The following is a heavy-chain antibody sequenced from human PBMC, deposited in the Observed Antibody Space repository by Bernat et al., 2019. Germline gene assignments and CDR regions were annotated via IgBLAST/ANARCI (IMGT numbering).Heavy chain of an antibody. CDR1: GYSFTDYY. CDR3: TRDPGSYYYMDV. Sequence: QVQLVQSGAEVKKPGASVAVSCKASGYSFTDYYIHWVRQAPGQGLEWMGRINPNSGGTIYPQRFQGSVTMTTVSSTSTAYMELSRLRSDDTAVYYCTRDPGSYYYMDVWGKGTTVTVSS. D-gene: IGHD3-10*01. CDR2: INPNSGGT. V-gene: IGHV1-2*06. J-gene: IGHJ6*03.